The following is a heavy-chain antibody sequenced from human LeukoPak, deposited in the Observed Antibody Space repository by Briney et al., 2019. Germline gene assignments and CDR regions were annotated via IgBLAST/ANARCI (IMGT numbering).Heavy chain of an antibody. J-gene: IGHJ3*02. CDR1: GYSISSSYY. D-gene: IGHD6-13*01. CDR2: ICYSGST. V-gene: IGHV4-61*01. Sequence: ASETLSLTCTVSGYSISSSYYWSWIRQPPGKGLEWIGYICYSGSTNYNPSLKSRVTISVDTSKNQFSLKLSSVTAADTAVYYCARGSWYFGRGAFDIWGQGTMVTVSS. CDR3: ARGSWYFGRGAFDI.